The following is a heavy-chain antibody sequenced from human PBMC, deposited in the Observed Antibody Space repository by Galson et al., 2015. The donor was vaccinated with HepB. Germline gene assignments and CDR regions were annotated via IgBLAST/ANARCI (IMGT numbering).Heavy chain of an antibody. CDR2: TYYRSKWYN. CDR1: GDSVSNNNGA. Sequence: CAISGDSVSNNNGAWNWIRQSPSRGLEWLGRTYYRSKWYNDYAVSVKSRITINPDTSKNQFPLQLSSVTPDDAAVYYCARGSALDVWGQGTTVTVSS. CDR3: ARGSALDV. V-gene: IGHV6-1*01. J-gene: IGHJ6*02.